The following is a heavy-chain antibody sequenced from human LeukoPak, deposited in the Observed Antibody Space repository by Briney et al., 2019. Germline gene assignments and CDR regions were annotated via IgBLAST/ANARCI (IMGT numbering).Heavy chain of an antibody. CDR1: GFTFSGFV. Sequence: GGSLRLSCAASGFTFSGFVISWVRQAPGKGPQWVADISGSGGSTYYADSVKGRFSVSRDNSKNTLFLQMNSLRAEDTAVYYCAKDFATSFYYDGGGYSYYFDYWGQGTLVTVSS. CDR2: ISGSGGST. CDR3: AKDFATSFYYDGGGYSYYFDY. D-gene: IGHD3-22*01. V-gene: IGHV3-23*01. J-gene: IGHJ4*02.